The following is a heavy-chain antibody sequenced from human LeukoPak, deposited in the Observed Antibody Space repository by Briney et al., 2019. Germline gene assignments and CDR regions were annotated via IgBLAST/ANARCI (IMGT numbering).Heavy chain of an antibody. CDR3: ARGYSDSEDYFDY. Sequence: PGGSLRLSCAASGFTFSSYTMNWVRQAPGKGLEWVAFIKEDGSEKYYVDSVKGRFTISRDNAKNSLYLQMNSLRAEDTAVYYCARGYSDSEDYFDYWGQGTLVTVSS. V-gene: IGHV3-7*05. J-gene: IGHJ4*02. D-gene: IGHD5-18*01. CDR1: GFTFSSYT. CDR2: IKEDGSEK.